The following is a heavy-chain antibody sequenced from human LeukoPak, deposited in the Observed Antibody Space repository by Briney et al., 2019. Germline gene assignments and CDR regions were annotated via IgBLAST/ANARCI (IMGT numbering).Heavy chain of an antibody. CDR3: ARDLVASISYADDY. D-gene: IGHD3-10*01. Sequence: ASVKVSCKASGYTFTGYGISWVRQAPGQGLEWMGWISAYNGNTNYAQKLQGRVTMTTDTSTSTAYMELRSLRSDDTAVYYCARDLVASISYADDYWGQGTLVTVSS. CDR1: GYTFTGYG. V-gene: IGHV1-18*01. CDR2: ISAYNGNT. J-gene: IGHJ4*02.